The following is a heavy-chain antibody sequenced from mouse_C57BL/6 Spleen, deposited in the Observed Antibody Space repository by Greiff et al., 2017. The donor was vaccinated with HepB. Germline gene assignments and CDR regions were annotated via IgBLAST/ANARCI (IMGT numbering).Heavy chain of an antibody. D-gene: IGHD2-3*01. CDR1: GYAFSSSW. CDR2: IYPGDGDT. CDR3: ARDDGFAY. J-gene: IGHJ3*01. V-gene: IGHV1-82*01. Sequence: VQGVESGPELVKPGASVKISCKASGYAFSSSWMNWVKQRPGKGLEWIGRIYPGDGDTNYNGKFKGKATLTADKSSSTAYMQLSSLTSEDSAVYFCARDDGFAYWGQGTLVTVSA.